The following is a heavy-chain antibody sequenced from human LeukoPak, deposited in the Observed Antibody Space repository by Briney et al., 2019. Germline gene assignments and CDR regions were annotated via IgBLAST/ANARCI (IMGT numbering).Heavy chain of an antibody. CDR3: ERAPLDCSSSFCQLLDY. Sequence: SVKVSCKASGGTFSSYAISWVRQAPGQGLEWMGGIIPIFGTANYAQKFQGRVTITADESTSTAYMELSSLRSDDTAVYYCERAPLDCSSSFCQLLDYWGQGTLVTVSS. CDR2: IIPIFGTA. V-gene: IGHV1-69*13. D-gene: IGHD2-2*01. J-gene: IGHJ4*02. CDR1: GGTFSSYA.